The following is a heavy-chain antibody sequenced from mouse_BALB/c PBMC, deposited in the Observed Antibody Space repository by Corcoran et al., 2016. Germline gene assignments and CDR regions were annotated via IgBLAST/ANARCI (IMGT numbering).Heavy chain of an antibody. J-gene: IGHJ4*01. V-gene: IGHV1-19*01. Sequence: EVQLQQSGPELVKPGASVKISCKASGYSFTGYYMHWVKQSHVKSLEWIGRINPYNGATSYNQNFKDKASLTVDKSSSTAYMELNSLTSEDSAVYYCARPYGPYAMDYWGQGTSVTVSS. CDR1: GYSFTGYY. CDR3: ARPYGPYAMDY. CDR2: INPYNGAT. D-gene: IGHD1-1*02.